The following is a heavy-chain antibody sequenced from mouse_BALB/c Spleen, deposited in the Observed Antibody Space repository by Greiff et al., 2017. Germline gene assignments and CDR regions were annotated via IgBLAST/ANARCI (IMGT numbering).Heavy chain of an antibody. D-gene: IGHD1-1*01. CDR3: ARTSGSSRYYFDY. CDR2: ISSGGSYT. V-gene: IGHV5-6*01. J-gene: IGHJ2*01. Sequence: VQLKESGGDLVKPGGSLKLSCAASGFTFSSYGMSWVRQTPDKRLEWVATISSGGSYTYYPDSVKGRFTISRDNAKNTLYLQMSSLKSEDTAMYYCARTSGSSRYYFDYWGQGTTLTVSS. CDR1: GFTFSSYG.